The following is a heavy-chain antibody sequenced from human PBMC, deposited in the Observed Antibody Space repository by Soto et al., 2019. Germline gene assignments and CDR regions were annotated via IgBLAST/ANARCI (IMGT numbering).Heavy chain of an antibody. CDR2: MYHSGSP. V-gene: IGHV4-30-2*01. J-gene: IGHJ4*02. Sequence: QLQLQESGSGLVKPSQTLSLTCAVSGGSIRSGCYSWSWIRQPPGKGLEWIGYMYHSGSPYYTPSPKSRVTISIDRSKHQCSLKLSSVTAAETAVFCCARVPDYWGQGILVTVSS. D-gene: IGHD2-2*01. CDR3: ARVPDY. CDR1: GGSIRSGCYS.